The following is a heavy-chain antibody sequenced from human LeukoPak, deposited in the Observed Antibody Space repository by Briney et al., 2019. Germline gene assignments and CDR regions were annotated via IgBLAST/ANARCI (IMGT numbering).Heavy chain of an antibody. D-gene: IGHD2-15*01. CDR2: ISAYNGNT. CDR3: ARARGGGSNPNLNDY. J-gene: IGHJ4*02. CDR1: GYTFTSYD. V-gene: IGHV1-18*01. Sequence: ASVKVSCKASGYTFTSYDINWVRQATGQGLEWMGWISAYNGNTNYAQKLQGRVTMTTDTSTSTAYMELRSLRSDDTAVYYCARARGGGSNPNLNDYWGQGTLVTVSS.